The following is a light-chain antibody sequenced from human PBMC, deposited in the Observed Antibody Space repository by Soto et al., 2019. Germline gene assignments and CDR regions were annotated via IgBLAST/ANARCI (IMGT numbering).Light chain of an antibody. Sequence: DIQMTQSPSSVSASVGDRVTITCRATQGIGSWLAWYQQKLGKAPNLLIYDASKLNSGVPSRFSGSGSGTDFSLTISSLQPEDFATYYCQQANSFPHSFGGGTKVEI. CDR3: QQANSFPHS. CDR1: QGIGSW. V-gene: IGKV1-12*01. J-gene: IGKJ4*01. CDR2: DAS.